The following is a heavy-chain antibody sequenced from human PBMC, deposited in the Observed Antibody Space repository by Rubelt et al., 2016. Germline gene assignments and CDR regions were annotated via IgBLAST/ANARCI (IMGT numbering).Heavy chain of an antibody. CDR2: IDTHGIST. Sequence: EVQLVESGGGLVLPGGSLRLSCAASGFSFASYWMHWVRQAPGKGLVWVARIDTHGISTRYADSVKGRFTISRDNAKNTLYLQVNGLRADDTAVYYCARNMAAAAPGAFDQWGQGSLVTVSS. J-gene: IGHJ4*02. V-gene: IGHV3-74*01. CDR3: ARNMAAAAPGAFDQ. D-gene: IGHD6-13*01. CDR1: GFSFASYW.